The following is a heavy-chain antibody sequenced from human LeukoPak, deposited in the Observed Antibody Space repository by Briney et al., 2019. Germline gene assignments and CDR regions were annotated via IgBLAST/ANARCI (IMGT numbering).Heavy chain of an antibody. CDR2: ISAYNGNT. V-gene: IGHV1-18*01. J-gene: IGHJ5*02. Sequence: ASVKVSCKASGYTFTSYGISWVRQAPGQGLEWMGWISAYNGNTNYAQKLQGRVTMTTDTSTSTAYMELRSLKSDDTAVYYCARRGYSYGYYWFDPWGQGTLVTVSS. CDR3: ARRGYSYGYYWFDP. D-gene: IGHD5-18*01. CDR1: GYTFTSYG.